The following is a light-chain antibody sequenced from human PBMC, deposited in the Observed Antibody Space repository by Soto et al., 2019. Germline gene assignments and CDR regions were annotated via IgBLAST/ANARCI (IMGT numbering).Light chain of an antibody. CDR3: QQSYSTLSIT. J-gene: IGKJ5*01. V-gene: IGKV1-39*01. CDR1: QSISSY. Sequence: DIQMTQSPSSLSASVGDRVTITCRASQSISSYLNWYQQKPGKAPKLLIYAASSLQSGVPSRFSGSGSGTDFTLTISSLHPEDFATYYCQQSYSTLSITFGQGTRLEIK. CDR2: AAS.